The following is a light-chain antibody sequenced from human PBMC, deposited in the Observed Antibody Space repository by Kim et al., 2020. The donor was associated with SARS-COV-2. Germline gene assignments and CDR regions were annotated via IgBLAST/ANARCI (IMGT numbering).Light chain of an antibody. J-gene: IGLJ3*02. CDR1: SLRSYY. V-gene: IGLV3-19*01. CDR2: GKN. Sequence: ALGQTVRITCQGASLRSYYASWYQQKPGQATVLVIYGKNNRPSGIPDRFSGSSSGNTASLTITGAQAEDEADYYCNSRDSSGNHWVFGGGTKLTVL. CDR3: NSRDSSGNHWV.